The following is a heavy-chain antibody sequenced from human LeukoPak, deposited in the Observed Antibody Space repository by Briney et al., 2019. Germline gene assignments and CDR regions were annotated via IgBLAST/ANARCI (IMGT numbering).Heavy chain of an antibody. J-gene: IGHJ4*02. CDR3: ARVVRIRFGAPLDY. CDR1: GFTFSSNY. CDR2: IYSGGST. V-gene: IGHV3-66*01. Sequence: GGSLRLSCAASGFTFSSNYMSWVRQAPGKGLEWVSVIYSGGSTYYSDSVRGRLTISRDNSKNRRYRRMNSLRAEDPALYYCARVVRIRFGAPLDYWGQGTLVTVSS. D-gene: IGHD3-10*01.